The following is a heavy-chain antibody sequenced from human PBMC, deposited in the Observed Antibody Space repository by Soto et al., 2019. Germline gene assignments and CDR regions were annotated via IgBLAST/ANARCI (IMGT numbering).Heavy chain of an antibody. CDR2: MSHSGGT. CDR3: ARVERGTATTVVDAFDI. CDR1: GGFVSSGSYY. J-gene: IGHJ3*02. D-gene: IGHD1-1*01. Sequence: QVQLQQWGAGLLKPSETLSLTCAVYGGFVSSGSYYWSWIRQPPGKGLEWIGEMSHSGGTQFNPALKSRGTISVDTSTNQFSLKMSSVTAADTALYYCARVERGTATTVVDAFDIWGPGTMVTVSS. V-gene: IGHV4-34*01.